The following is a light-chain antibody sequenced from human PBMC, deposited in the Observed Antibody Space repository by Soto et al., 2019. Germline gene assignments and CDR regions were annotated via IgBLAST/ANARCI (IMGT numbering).Light chain of an antibody. CDR1: QSVSSSY. CDR3: QQYGSSPLA. V-gene: IGKV3-20*01. Sequence: EIVLTQSPGTLSLSPGERASLSCRASQSVSSSYLAWYQQKPGQAPRLLIYGASSSATGIPDRFSGSGSGTDFSLNISILEPEDFTVYYCQQYGSSPLAFGEETKVDIK. J-gene: IGKJ4*01. CDR2: GAS.